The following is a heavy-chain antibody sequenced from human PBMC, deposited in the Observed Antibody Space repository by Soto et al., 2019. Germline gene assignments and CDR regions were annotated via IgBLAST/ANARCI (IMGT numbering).Heavy chain of an antibody. CDR3: ARRRPALRPFYFDL. J-gene: IGHJ4*02. Sequence: GGSLRLSCVASGFTFNTYWMSWVRQAPGKGLEWVANIKEDGSEEYYVDSLRGRFTVSRDNAKNSLYLQMNSLGAEDTAVYYCARRRPALRPFYFDLWGQGTLVTVSS. CDR2: IKEDGSEE. CDR1: GFTFNTYW. D-gene: IGHD2-2*01. V-gene: IGHV3-7*05.